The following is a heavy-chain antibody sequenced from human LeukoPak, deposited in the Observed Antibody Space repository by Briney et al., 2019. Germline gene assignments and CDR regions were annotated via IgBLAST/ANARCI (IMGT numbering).Heavy chain of an antibody. D-gene: IGHD3-16*01. CDR2: IKQDGSEK. J-gene: IGHJ4*02. Sequence: QPGRSLRLSCAASGFTFSSHWMSWVRQAPGKGLEWVANIKQDGSEKYYVDSVKGRFTISRDNAKNSLYLQMNSLRVEDTAVYYCARDGVVGDFDYWGQGSLVTVSS. CDR1: GFTFSSHW. V-gene: IGHV3-7*03. CDR3: ARDGVVGDFDY.